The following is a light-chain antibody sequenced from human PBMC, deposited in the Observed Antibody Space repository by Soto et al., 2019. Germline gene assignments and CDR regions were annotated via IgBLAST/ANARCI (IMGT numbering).Light chain of an antibody. CDR1: QSLSANS. CDR3: QQYGHSPIT. V-gene: IGKV3-20*01. Sequence: EIVLTQSPGTLSLSPGERVTLSCRASQSLSANSLAWYQQKPGQAPKFLIYGASNRATGIPDRFSGGGSGTDFALTINRLEPEDFAVYYCQQYGHSPITFGQGTRLEIK. CDR2: GAS. J-gene: IGKJ5*01.